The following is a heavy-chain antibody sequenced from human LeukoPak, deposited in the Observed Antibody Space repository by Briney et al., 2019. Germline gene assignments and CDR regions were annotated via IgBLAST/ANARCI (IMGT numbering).Heavy chain of an antibody. CDR3: ARTSLTYTSSSPFDS. CDR2: IYPGDSDT. D-gene: IGHD6-6*01. Sequence: GESLKISFKGSGXSFSTYCIGWVRQMSGKGLEWMGIIYPGDSDTRYSPSFQGQVTISADKSISTAYLQWTSLKASDTAMHYCARTSLTYTSSSPFDSWGQGTLVTVSS. J-gene: IGHJ4*02. CDR1: GXSFSTYC. V-gene: IGHV5-51*01.